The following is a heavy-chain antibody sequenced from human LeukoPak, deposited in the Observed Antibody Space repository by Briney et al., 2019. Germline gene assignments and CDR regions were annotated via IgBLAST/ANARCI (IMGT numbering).Heavy chain of an antibody. CDR1: GFTFSSYA. D-gene: IGHD6-19*01. Sequence: PGGSLRLSCAASGFTFSSYAMHWVRQAPGKGLEWVSGISDSGITTYYTDSVRGRFTISRDNSKNTLFLQVNSLRAEDTAVYYCAKVPFMGSGWGDWGQGTLVTVSS. CDR3: AKVPFMGSGWGD. J-gene: IGHJ4*02. V-gene: IGHV3-23*01. CDR2: ISDSGITT.